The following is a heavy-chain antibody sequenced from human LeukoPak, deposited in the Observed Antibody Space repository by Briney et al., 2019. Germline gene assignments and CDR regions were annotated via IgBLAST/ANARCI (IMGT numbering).Heavy chain of an antibody. V-gene: IGHV3-7*01. CDR2: IKQDGREK. D-gene: IGHD3-9*01. CDR3: ARVEDYDILTGFDY. Sequence: GGSLRLSCAASGFTFSSYWMSWVRQTPGKGLEWVANIKQDGREKYYVDSVKGRFTISRDNAKNSLYLQMNSLRAEDTAVYYCARVEDYDILTGFDYWGQGTLVTVSS. CDR1: GFTFSSYW. J-gene: IGHJ4*02.